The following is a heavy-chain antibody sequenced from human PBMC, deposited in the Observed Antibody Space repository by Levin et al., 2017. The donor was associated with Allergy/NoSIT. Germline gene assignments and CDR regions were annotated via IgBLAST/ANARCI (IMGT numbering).Heavy chain of an antibody. D-gene: IGHD3-3*01. Sequence: SETLSLTCTVSGVSIFTDYWTWIRQPPGKGLEWIGYIYYRGSTNYNPSLKSRVTMSVDTSKNQFSLKLTSVTAADTAVYYCARQSPTTIFGVVTPFYFDSWGQGALVTVSS. CDR3: ARQSPTTIFGVVTPFYFDS. CDR2: IYYRGST. V-gene: IGHV4-59*08. CDR1: GVSIFTDY. J-gene: IGHJ4*02.